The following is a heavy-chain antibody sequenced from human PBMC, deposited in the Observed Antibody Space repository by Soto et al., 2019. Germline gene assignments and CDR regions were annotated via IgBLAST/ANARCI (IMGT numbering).Heavy chain of an antibody. CDR2: IIDGGRT. CDR3: AKHLGNYGDWSFDF. J-gene: IGHJ4*02. V-gene: IGHV4-39*01. Sequence: QLLESGPGLVKPSETLSLICTVSGGSVSSRSHYWVWIRQPPGKGLEWISSIIDGGRTYYNPSLRSRLTMSLDTSKNHFALSLKFVTAADTAVYYCAKHLGNYGDWSFDFWGQGNMVTVST. CDR1: GGSVSSRSHY. D-gene: IGHD2-21*01.